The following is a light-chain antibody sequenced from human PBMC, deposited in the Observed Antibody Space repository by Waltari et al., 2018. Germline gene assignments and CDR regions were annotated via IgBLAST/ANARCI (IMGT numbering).Light chain of an antibody. J-gene: IGLJ2*01. V-gene: IGLV2-14*03. CDR3: SSYSTSSSLIL. CDR2: DVN. Sequence: QSALSQPASVSGSPGQSITLSCTGASSDVGGHYYVSWYQQHPGKAPKLIIRDVNNRPSGVSNRFSGSKSGNTASLTISGLQAEDEADYYCSSYSTSSSLILFGEGTKVTVL. CDR1: SSDVGGHYY.